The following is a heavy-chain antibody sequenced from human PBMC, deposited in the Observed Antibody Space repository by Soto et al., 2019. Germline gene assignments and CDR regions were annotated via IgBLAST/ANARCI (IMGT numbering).Heavy chain of an antibody. CDR1: GFTFSSYG. CDR2: ISYDGSNK. J-gene: IGHJ4*02. D-gene: IGHD5-12*01. V-gene: IGHV3-30*18. CDR3: AKEGVEMATSDY. Sequence: GGSLRLSCAASGFTFSSYGMHWVRQAPGKGLEWVAVISYDGSNKYYADSVKGRFTISRDNSKNTLYLQMNSLRAEDTAVYYCAKEGVEMATSDYWGQGTLVTVSS.